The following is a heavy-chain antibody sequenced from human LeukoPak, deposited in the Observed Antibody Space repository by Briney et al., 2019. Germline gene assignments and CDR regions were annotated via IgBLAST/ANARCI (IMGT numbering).Heavy chain of an antibody. CDR1: GGSFSGYY. V-gene: IGHV3-21*01. J-gene: IGHJ4*02. D-gene: IGHD6-13*01. CDR2: ISSSSSYI. Sequence: PSETLSLTCAVYGGSFSGYYWSWIRQAPGKGLEWVSSISSSSSYIYYADSVKGRFTISRDNAKNSLYLQMNSLRAEDTAVYYCARDLQGAAAGKELVYWGQGTLVTVSS. CDR3: ARDLQGAAAGKELVY.